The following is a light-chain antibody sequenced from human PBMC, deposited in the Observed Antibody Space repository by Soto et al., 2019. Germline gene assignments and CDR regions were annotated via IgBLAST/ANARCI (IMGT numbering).Light chain of an antibody. Sequence: EIVLTQSPGTLSLSPGEGATLSCRASYSIGTSLAWYQQRRGQAPRLLMYHASTRAAGTTARFSGSGSGTHFTLTIPGLEPEDFAVYYCQQRYDWPITFGQGTRLEI. J-gene: IGKJ5*01. V-gene: IGKV3-11*01. CDR2: HAS. CDR3: QQRYDWPIT. CDR1: YSIGTS.